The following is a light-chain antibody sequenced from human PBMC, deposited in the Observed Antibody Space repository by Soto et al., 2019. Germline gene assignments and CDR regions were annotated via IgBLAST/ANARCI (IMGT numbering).Light chain of an antibody. Sequence: DIQLTQAPSTLSASVGDRVTITCRASQSVNSWLAWYQQKPGKAPKLLIYEASSLKTGVPSRFSGRGSGTEFTLTISSLQPDDSATYYCQQYFIYRTFGQGTKVDNK. CDR2: EAS. CDR3: QQYFIYRT. CDR1: QSVNSW. J-gene: IGKJ1*01. V-gene: IGKV1-5*03.